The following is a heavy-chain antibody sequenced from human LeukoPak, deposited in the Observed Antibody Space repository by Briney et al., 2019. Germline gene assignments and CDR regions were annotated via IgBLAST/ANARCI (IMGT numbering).Heavy chain of an antibody. Sequence: PGGSLRLSCAASGFTFRSYAMSWVRQAPGKGLEWVSVISGNGGRTYYADSVKGRFTISRDNSKNTLYLQMNSLRAEDTAVYYCAEVRDSDTVLGRFDNWGQGTLVTVSS. J-gene: IGHJ5*02. D-gene: IGHD5-18*01. CDR2: ISGNGGRT. V-gene: IGHV3-23*01. CDR3: AEVRDSDTVLGRFDN. CDR1: GFTFRSYA.